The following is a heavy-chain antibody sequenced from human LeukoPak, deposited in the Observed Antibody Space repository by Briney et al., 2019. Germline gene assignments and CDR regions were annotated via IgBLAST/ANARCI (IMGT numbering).Heavy chain of an antibody. D-gene: IGHD3-16*02. CDR2: IYYSGST. CDR1: GGSFSGYY. Sequence: TASETLSLTCAVYGGSFSGYYWSWIRQPPGKGLEWIGSIYYSGSTYYNPSLKSRVTISVDTSKNQFSLKLSSVTAADTAVYYCARLPYVWGSYRYTGYSDYWGQGTLVTVSS. V-gene: IGHV4-34*01. J-gene: IGHJ4*02. CDR3: ARLPYVWGSYRYTGYSDY.